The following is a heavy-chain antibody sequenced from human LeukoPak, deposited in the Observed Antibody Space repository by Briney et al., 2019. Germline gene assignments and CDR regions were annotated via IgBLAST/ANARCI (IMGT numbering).Heavy chain of an antibody. CDR2: FDPEDGET. J-gene: IGHJ4*02. D-gene: IGHD3-16*01. V-gene: IGHV1-24*01. CDR1: GYTLTELS. CDR3: AIVGGGFLFSAENYFDY. Sequence: ASVKVSCKVSGYTLTELSMHWVRQAPGKGLEWMGGFDPEDGETIYAQKFQGRVTMTEDTSTDTAYMELSSLRSEDTAVYYCAIVGGGFLFSAENYFDYWGQGTLVTVSS.